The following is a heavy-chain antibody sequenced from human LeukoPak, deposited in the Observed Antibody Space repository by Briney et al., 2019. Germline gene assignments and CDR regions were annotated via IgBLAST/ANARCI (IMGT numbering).Heavy chain of an antibody. D-gene: IGHD6-13*01. CDR3: VRFGLTSSLDY. V-gene: IGHV5-51*01. Sequence: GESLEISCKISGYRLTNNWIGWVRQVPGKGLEWMGLIYPGDSDTRYSPSFQGQVTFSVDASISTAYLQLSGLRASDTAMYYCVRFGLTSSLDYWGQGTLVTVSS. CDR2: IYPGDSDT. J-gene: IGHJ4*02. CDR1: GYRLTNNW.